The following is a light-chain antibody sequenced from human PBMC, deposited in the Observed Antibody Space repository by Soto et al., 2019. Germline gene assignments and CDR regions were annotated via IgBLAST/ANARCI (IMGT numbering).Light chain of an antibody. J-gene: IGKJ1*01. Sequence: DIQMPQSPSSLSASVGDRVTITCRASTTINTYFYWYQQKPGKAPSLLIYTSSNLQSGVPSRFSGSGSGTDFTLTISSLQPEDSATYYGQQNYSFPRTFGQGTKVEFK. CDR1: TTINTY. CDR3: QQNYSFPRT. V-gene: IGKV1-39*01. CDR2: TSS.